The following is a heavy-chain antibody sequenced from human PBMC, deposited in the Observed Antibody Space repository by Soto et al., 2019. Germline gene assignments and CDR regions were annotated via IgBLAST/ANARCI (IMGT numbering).Heavy chain of an antibody. J-gene: IGHJ6*02. Sequence: PGESLKISCKGSGYSFTSYWISWVRQMPGKGLEWMGRIDPSDSYTNYSPSFQGHVTISADKSISTAYLQWSSLKASDTAMYYCARHASSGLEYYYYYGMDVWGQGTTVTVSS. V-gene: IGHV5-10-1*01. CDR2: IDPSDSYT. D-gene: IGHD6-19*01. CDR3: ARHASSGLEYYYYYGMDV. CDR1: GYSFTSYW.